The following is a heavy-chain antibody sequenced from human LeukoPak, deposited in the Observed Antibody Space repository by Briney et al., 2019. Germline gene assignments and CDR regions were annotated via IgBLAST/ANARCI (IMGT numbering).Heavy chain of an antibody. V-gene: IGHV4-39*01. Sequence: PSETLSLTCTVSGVSISSSNSYWGWIRQPPEKGLEWIGSIYHSGSTYYNPSLKSRVTISVDTSKNQFSLKLSSVTAADTAVYYCARQGYYGSGSYTRFDYWGQGTLVTVSS. CDR3: ARQGYYGSGSYTRFDY. CDR2: IYHSGST. CDR1: GVSISSSNSY. J-gene: IGHJ4*02. D-gene: IGHD3-10*01.